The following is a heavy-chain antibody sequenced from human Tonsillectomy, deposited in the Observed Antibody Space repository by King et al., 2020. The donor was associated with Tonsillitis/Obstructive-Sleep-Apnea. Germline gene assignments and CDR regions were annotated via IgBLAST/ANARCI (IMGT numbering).Heavy chain of an antibody. V-gene: IGHV3-30*04. J-gene: IGHJ4*02. CDR1: GFTFSSYA. CDR2: ISYDGTNK. D-gene: IGHD3-3*01. CDR3: ARDPGWSGYPSRDFDY. Sequence: QVQLVESGGGVVQPGRSLRLSCAASGFTFSSYAMHWVRQAPGKGLEWVAVISYDGTNKYYADSVKGRFTISRDNSKNTLYLQMNSLRAEDTAVFYCARDPGWSGYPSRDFDYWGQGTLVTVSS.